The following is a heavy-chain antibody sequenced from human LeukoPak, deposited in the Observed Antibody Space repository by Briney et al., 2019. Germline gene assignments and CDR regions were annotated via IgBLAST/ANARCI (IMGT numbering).Heavy chain of an antibody. CDR1: GFSFSSNG. D-gene: IGHD2-15*01. J-gene: IGHJ4*02. V-gene: IGHV3-33*01. CDR2: IWYDGSNK. CDR3: GRLVGWDSDF. Sequence: PGRSLRLSCAASGFSFSSNGMHWVRQAPGKGLEWVALIWYDGSNKYYADSVEGRFTISRDNSKNTLYLQMNSLRAEDTAVYYCGRLVGWDSDFWGQGTLVTVSS.